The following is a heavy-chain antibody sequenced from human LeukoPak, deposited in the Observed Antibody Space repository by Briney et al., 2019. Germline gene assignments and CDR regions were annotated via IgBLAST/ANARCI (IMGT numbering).Heavy chain of an antibody. Sequence: GGSLRLSCAASGFIFRNYAMSWVRQAPGKGLEWVSAITGSGDTTYYADSVKGWFTVSRDNSKNTLYVEMNTLRAEDTAVYYCAKWGDYDILTGYYVSDFWGQGTLVTVSS. CDR1: GFIFRNYA. CDR2: ITGSGDTT. D-gene: IGHD3-9*01. V-gene: IGHV3-23*01. CDR3: AKWGDYDILTGYYVSDF. J-gene: IGHJ4*02.